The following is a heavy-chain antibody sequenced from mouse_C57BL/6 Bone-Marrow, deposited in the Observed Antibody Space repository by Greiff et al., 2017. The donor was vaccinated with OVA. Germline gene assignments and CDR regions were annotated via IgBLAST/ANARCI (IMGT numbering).Heavy chain of an antibody. CDR1: GYTFTRYW. J-gene: IGHJ2*01. CDR3: ARKEQLRPYYFDY. D-gene: IGHD3-2*02. Sequence: QVQLQQPGAELVKPGASVKLSCKASGYTFTRYWMHWVKQRPGQGLEWIGMIHPNRGSTNYNETFKSKATLTADKSSSTAYMQLSSLTAEDSAVYFCARKEQLRPYYFDYWGQGTTLTVSS. V-gene: IGHV1-64*01. CDR2: IHPNRGST.